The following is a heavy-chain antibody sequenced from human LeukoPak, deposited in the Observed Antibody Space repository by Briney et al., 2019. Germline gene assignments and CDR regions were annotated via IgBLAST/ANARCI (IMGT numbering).Heavy chain of an antibody. V-gene: IGHV1-18*01. CDR2: ISAYNGNT. Sequence: ASVKVSCKASGHTFTSYGISWVRRAPGQGLEWMGWISAYNGNTNYAQKLQGRVTMTTDTSTSTAYMELRSLRSDDTAVYYCARDERDRGSPFDSSGYHAFDIWGQGTMVTVSS. D-gene: IGHD3-22*01. J-gene: IGHJ3*02. CDR1: GHTFTSYG. CDR3: ARDERDRGSPFDSSGYHAFDI.